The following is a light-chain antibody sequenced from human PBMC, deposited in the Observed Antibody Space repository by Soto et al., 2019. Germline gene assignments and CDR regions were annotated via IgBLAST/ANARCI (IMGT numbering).Light chain of an antibody. CDR2: WVS. V-gene: IGLV2-23*02. Sequence: QSALTQPASVSGSPGQSITISCTGTSSDVGSYNLVSWYQQHPGKAPKLMIYWVSKRPSGVSDRFSGSKSGDTASLTISGIQAEDEADYYCCSYAGVNTFYVFGTGTKLTVL. CDR1: SSDVGSYNL. J-gene: IGLJ1*01. CDR3: CSYAGVNTFYV.